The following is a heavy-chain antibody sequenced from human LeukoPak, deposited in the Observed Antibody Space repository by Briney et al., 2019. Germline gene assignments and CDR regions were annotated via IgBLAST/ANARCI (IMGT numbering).Heavy chain of an antibody. D-gene: IGHD4-23*01. CDR2: IHYSGSS. CDR1: GGSISSGDYY. Sequence: RASETLSLTCTVSGGSISSGDYYWGWIRQPPGKGLEWIGSIHYSGSSYYNPSLKSRVTISVYSSKKQSSLKLSSVTAADTAVYYCARHSATVIIDWYFDLWGRGTLVTVSS. J-gene: IGHJ2*01. V-gene: IGHV4-39*01. CDR3: ARHSATVIIDWYFDL.